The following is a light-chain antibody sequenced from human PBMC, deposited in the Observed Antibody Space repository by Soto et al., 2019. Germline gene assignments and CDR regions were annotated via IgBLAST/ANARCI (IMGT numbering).Light chain of an antibody. V-gene: IGLV2-14*01. Sequence: QSVLTQPASVSGSPGQSITISCTGTSSDVGGYNYVSWYQQHPGKAPKLMIYDVSNRPSGVSNRFSGSKSGNTASLTISGLQVEDEAAYYCSSYTSSSTVVFGGGTKLTVL. CDR3: SSYTSSSTVV. CDR1: SSDVGGYNY. J-gene: IGLJ2*01. CDR2: DVS.